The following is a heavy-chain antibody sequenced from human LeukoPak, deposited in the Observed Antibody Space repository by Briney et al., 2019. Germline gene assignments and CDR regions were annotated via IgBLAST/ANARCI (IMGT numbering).Heavy chain of an antibody. CDR3: ASENYDILTGYRH. D-gene: IGHD3-9*01. J-gene: IGHJ4*02. CDR1: GFTFSSYW. V-gene: IGHV3-74*01. Sequence: QPGGSLRLSCAASGFTFSSYWMHWDREAPGKGLVWVSRINSDGSSTSYADSVKGRFTISRDNAKNTLYLQMNSLRAEDTAVYYCASENYDILTGYRHWGQGTLVTVSS. CDR2: INSDGSST.